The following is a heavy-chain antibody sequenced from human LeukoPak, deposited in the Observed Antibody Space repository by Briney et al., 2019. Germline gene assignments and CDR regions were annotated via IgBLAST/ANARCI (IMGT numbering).Heavy chain of an antibody. D-gene: IGHD5-18*01. J-gene: IGHJ6*02. V-gene: IGHV3-48*03. CDR2: ISSSGSTI. CDR1: GFSFSRYW. Sequence: GGSLRLSCAASGFSFSRYWMHWVRQAPGKGLEWVSYISSSGSTIYYADSVKGRFTISRDNAKNSLYLQMNSLRAEDTAVYYCARDRKAMVSIPGSYYGMDVWGQGTTVTVSS. CDR3: ARDRKAMVSIPGSYYGMDV.